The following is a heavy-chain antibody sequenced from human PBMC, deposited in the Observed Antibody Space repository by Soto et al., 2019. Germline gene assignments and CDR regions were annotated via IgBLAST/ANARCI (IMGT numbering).Heavy chain of an antibody. Sequence: PSETLSLTCTVSGGSISSYYWNWIRQSPGKGLEWIGYMYYSGSTNYNPSLKSRVTISLDTSKNEFSLQLRSVTAADTAVYFCARGLMGATTRGFDYCGQGTLVTVSS. D-gene: IGHD1-26*01. CDR1: GGSISSYY. CDR2: MYYSGST. CDR3: ARGLMGATTRGFDY. J-gene: IGHJ4*02. V-gene: IGHV4-59*01.